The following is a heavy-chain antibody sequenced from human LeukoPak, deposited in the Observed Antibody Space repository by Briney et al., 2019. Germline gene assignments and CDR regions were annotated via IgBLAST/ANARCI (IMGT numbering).Heavy chain of an antibody. J-gene: IGHJ4*02. CDR2: ISYDGSKK. D-gene: IGHD3-10*01. CDR1: EFTFNTYG. Sequence: GRSLRLSCAASEFTFNTYGMHWVRQAPGKGLEWVALISYDGSKKYYADSVKGRFTISRDNSETTLYLQMNSLRAEDTAVYYCARTGVKAHFDYWGQGTLVTVSS. CDR3: ARTGVKAHFDY. V-gene: IGHV3-30*03.